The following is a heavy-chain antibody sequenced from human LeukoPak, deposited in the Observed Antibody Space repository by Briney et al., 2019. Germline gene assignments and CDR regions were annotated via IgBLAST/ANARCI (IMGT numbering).Heavy chain of an antibody. V-gene: IGHV5-51*01. Sequence: GESLKISCKGSGYIFTSYWIGWVRQMPGKGLEWMGIIYPGDSDTRYSPSFQGQVTISADKSISTAYLQWSSLKASDTAMYYCARQYCSSTSCYAGYYYYGMDVWGQGTTVTVSS. CDR2: IYPGDSDT. J-gene: IGHJ6*02. CDR3: ARQYCSSTSCYAGYYYYGMDV. CDR1: GYIFTSYW. D-gene: IGHD2-2*01.